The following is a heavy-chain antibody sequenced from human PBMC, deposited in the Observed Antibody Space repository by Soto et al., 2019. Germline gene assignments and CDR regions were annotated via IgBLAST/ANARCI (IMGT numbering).Heavy chain of an antibody. J-gene: IGHJ6*02. Sequence: QVQVQESGPGLVKTSETLSLTCTVSGGSVSSYYWNWIRQPPGKGLEWIGYAYYSGSTNYNPPLPSRATISVDTSRNQFSLKLTSVTAADTAVYYCASRTGRNYYGMDVWGQGTTVTVSS. V-gene: IGHV4-59*02. CDR3: ASRTGRNYYGMDV. D-gene: IGHD7-27*01. CDR1: GGSVSSYY. CDR2: AYYSGST.